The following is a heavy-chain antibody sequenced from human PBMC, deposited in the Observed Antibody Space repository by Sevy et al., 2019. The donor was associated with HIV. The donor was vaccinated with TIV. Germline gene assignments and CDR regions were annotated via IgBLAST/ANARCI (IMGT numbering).Heavy chain of an antibody. J-gene: IGHJ4*02. V-gene: IGHV1-2*02. CDR3: ARDPLPFSYDSSGYYLFDY. D-gene: IGHD3-22*01. Sequence: ASVKVSCKASGYTFTGYYMHWVRQAPGQGLEWMGWINPNSGGTNYAQKFQGRVTMTRDTSIRTAYMELSRLRSDDTAVYYCARDPLPFSYDSSGYYLFDYWGQGTLVTVSS. CDR2: INPNSGGT. CDR1: GYTFTGYY.